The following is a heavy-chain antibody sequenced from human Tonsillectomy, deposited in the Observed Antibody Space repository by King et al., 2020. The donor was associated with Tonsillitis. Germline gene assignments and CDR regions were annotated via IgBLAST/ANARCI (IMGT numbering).Heavy chain of an antibody. Sequence: DVQLVESGGGLVQPGGSLRLSCAASGFTFSSTVMSWVRHAPGKELEWVSGINGDGGSILYAHSVKGRFTISRDNSRNTVYLQMNSLIADDTALYYCAKGYSPVWYGEYFDSWGQGTLVTVSS. CDR2: INGDGGSI. J-gene: IGHJ4*02. V-gene: IGHV3-23*04. D-gene: IGHD6-19*01. CDR3: AKGYSPVWYGEYFDS. CDR1: GFTFSSTV.